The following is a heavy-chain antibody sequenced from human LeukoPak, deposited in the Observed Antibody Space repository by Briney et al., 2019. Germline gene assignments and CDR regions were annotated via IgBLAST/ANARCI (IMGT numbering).Heavy chain of an antibody. J-gene: IGHJ4*02. Sequence: SETLSLTCAVYGGSFSGYYWSWVRQPPGKGLEWIGEINHSGSTNYNPSLKSRVTISVDTSKNQFSLKLSSVTAADTAVYYCARGPSFSAHDCWGQGTLVTVSS. CDR2: INHSGST. V-gene: IGHV4-34*01. CDR1: GGSFSGYY. D-gene: IGHD3-16*02. CDR3: ARGPSFSAHDC.